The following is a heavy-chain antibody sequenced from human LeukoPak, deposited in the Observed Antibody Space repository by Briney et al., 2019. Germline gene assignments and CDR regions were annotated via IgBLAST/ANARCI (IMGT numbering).Heavy chain of an antibody. CDR1: GYTFSGYY. J-gene: IGHJ6*03. D-gene: IGHD2-15*01. CDR2: INPNSGGT. CDR3: ARKYPSGDYYYYMDV. V-gene: IGHV1-2*02. Sequence: ASVKVSCKASGYTFSGYYIHWVRQAPGQGLEWMGWINPNSGGTNYAQKFQGRVTMTRDTSISTAYMELSRLRSDDTAVYYCARKYPSGDYYYYMDVWGKGTTVTISS.